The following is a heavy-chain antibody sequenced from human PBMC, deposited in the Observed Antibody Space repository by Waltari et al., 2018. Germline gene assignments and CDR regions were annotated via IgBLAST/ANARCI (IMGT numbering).Heavy chain of an antibody. Sequence: QVQLQESGPGLVKPSETLSLTCTVSGYSISSGYYWGWIRQPPGKGLEWIGSIYHSGSTYYNPSLKSRVPISVDTSKNQFSRKLSSVTAADTAVYYCAREADVWSGYSYYYYYYMDVWGKGTTVTISS. CDR2: IYHSGST. J-gene: IGHJ6*03. CDR3: AREADVWSGYSYYYYYYMDV. CDR1: GYSISSGYY. V-gene: IGHV4-38-2*02. D-gene: IGHD3-3*01.